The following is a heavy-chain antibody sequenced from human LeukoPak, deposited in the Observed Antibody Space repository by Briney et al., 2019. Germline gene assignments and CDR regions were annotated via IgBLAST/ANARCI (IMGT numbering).Heavy chain of an antibody. V-gene: IGHV3-9*01. CDR2: ISWNSGSI. CDR3: AKGAPYSSGWPNNWFDP. Sequence: QAGGSLRLSCAASGFTVSSNYMGWVRQAPGKGLEWVSGISWNSGSIGYADSVKGRFTISRDNAKNSLYLQMNSLRAEDTALYYCAKGAPYSSGWPNNWFDPWGQGTLVTASS. J-gene: IGHJ5*02. CDR1: GFTVSSNY. D-gene: IGHD6-19*01.